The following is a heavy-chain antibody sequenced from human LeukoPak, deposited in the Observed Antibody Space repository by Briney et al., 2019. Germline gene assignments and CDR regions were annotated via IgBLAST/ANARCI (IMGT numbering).Heavy chain of an antibody. CDR1: GFSFINYG. J-gene: IGHJ4*02. CDR2: IRHDGIQK. D-gene: IGHD3-16*01. V-gene: IGHV3-30*02. Sequence: GGSLRLSCAASGFSFINYGMHWVRQAPDRGLEWVAFIRHDGIQKYYADSVKGRFTISRDDSENTVYLQMHSLKPDVTAAYFCAKASGRSAYGLDYWGQGTLVTV. CDR3: AKASGRSAYGLDY.